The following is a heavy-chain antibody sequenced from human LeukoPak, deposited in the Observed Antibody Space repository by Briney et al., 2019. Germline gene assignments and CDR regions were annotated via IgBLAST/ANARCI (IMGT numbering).Heavy chain of an antibody. CDR2: ISSSGSTI. V-gene: IGHV3-11*04. CDR3: ARDGIQLWKPYYFDY. J-gene: IGHJ4*02. Sequence: GGSLRLSCAASVVTFSVYYMSWSRQAPGKGLECVSYISSSGSTISYADSVKRRFTISRDNAKHSMYLQMNSLRAEDTAVYYCARDGIQLWKPYYFDYWGQGTLVTVSS. D-gene: IGHD5-18*01. CDR1: VVTFSVYY.